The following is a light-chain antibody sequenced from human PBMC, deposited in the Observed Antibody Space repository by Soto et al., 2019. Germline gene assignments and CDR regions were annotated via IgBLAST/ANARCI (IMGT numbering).Light chain of an antibody. V-gene: IGKV1-5*03. Sequence: DFQMTQSTSTLSASIGDRVTITCRASQSINNWLAWYQQQSGKAPKLLIYKASSLESGVPSRFSGSGSGTEFTLTISSLQPDDFATYYCQQYYGPWTFGQGTKVEIK. J-gene: IGKJ1*01. CDR1: QSINNW. CDR2: KAS. CDR3: QQYYGPWT.